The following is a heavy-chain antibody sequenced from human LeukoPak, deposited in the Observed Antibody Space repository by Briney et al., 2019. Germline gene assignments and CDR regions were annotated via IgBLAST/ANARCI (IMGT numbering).Heavy chain of an antibody. D-gene: IGHD4-17*01. V-gene: IGHV1-18*01. Sequence: ASVKVSRKASGHTFTSYGISWVRQAPGQGLEWMGWISAYNGNTNYAQKLQGRVTMTTDTSTSTAYMELRSLRSDDTAVYYCASHTVTTKSIDYWGQGTLVTVSS. CDR3: ASHTVTTKSIDY. CDR1: GHTFTSYG. CDR2: ISAYNGNT. J-gene: IGHJ4*02.